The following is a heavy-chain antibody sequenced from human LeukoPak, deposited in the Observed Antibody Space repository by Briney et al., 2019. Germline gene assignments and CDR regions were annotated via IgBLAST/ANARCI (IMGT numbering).Heavy chain of an antibody. V-gene: IGHV3-49*04. Sequence: GGSLRLSCTASGFTFGDYAMSWVRQAPGKGLEWVGFIRSKAYGGTTEYAQSVKGRFTISRDDSKSIAYLQMNSLKTEDTAVYFCTRDIAAAGYWGQGTLVTVSS. D-gene: IGHD6-13*01. J-gene: IGHJ4*02. CDR3: TRDIAAAGY. CDR2: IRSKAYGGTT. CDR1: GFTFGDYA.